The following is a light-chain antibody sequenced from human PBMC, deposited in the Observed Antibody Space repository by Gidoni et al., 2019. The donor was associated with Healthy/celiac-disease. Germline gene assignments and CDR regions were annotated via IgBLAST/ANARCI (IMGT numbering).Light chain of an antibody. CDR3: QQRSNWPPWT. J-gene: IGKJ1*01. V-gene: IGKV3-11*01. Sequence: EIVLTHSPATLSLSPGERATLSCRASQSVSSYLAWYQQKPGQAPRLLIYDASTRATGIPARFRGSGYGTDFTLTISSLELEDFAVYYCQQRSNWPPWTFGQGTKVEIK. CDR1: QSVSSY. CDR2: DAS.